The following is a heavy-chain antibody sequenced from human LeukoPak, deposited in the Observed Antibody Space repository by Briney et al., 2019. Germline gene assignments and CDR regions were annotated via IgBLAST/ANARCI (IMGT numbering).Heavy chain of an antibody. J-gene: IGHJ6*03. V-gene: IGHV1-69*13. CDR2: IIPIFGTA. CDR3: ARAARDGYNYYYYYYMDV. D-gene: IGHD5-24*01. Sequence: GASVKVSFKASGGTLSSYAISWVRPAPGQGLEWMGGIIPIFGTANYAQKFQGRVTITADESTSTAYMELSSLRSEDTAVYYCARAARDGYNYYYYYYMDVWGKGTTVTISS. CDR1: GGTLSSYA.